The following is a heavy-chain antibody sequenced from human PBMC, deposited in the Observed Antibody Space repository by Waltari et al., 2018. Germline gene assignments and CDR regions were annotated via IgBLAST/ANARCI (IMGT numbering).Heavy chain of an antibody. CDR3: ARDLKGGIDY. J-gene: IGHJ4*02. Sequence: QVQLQESGPGLVKPSETLSLTCTVSGGSISSYYWSWIRQPPGKGLEWIGYIYYSGGTNYNPPLKSRVTISVDTSKNQFSLKLSSVTAADTAVYYCARDLKGGIDYWGQGTLVTVSS. V-gene: IGHV4-59*01. D-gene: IGHD1-1*01. CDR1: GGSISSYY. CDR2: IYYSGGT.